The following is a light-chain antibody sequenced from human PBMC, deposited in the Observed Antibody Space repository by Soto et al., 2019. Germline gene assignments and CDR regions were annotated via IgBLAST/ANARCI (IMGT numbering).Light chain of an antibody. V-gene: IGKV3-11*01. CDR2: DAS. CDR1: QSVSSH. CDR3: QQRSNWPPEFT. J-gene: IGKJ3*01. Sequence: EIVLTQSPATLSLSLGERATLSCRASQSVSSHLTRYQQKPGQAPRLLIYDASNRATGIPDRFSGSGSGTDFTLTISSLEPEDFAVYYCQQRSNWPPEFTFGPGTKVDIK.